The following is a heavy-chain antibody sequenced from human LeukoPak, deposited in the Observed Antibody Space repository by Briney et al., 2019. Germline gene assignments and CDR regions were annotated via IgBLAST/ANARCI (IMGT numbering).Heavy chain of an antibody. CDR2: ISFDGSNK. CDR3: ARDPDYGGNGRLGFEY. CDR1: GFTFTAYA. Sequence: GRSLRLSCAASGFTFTAYALHWVRQAPGKGLEWVALISFDGSNKYYADSVKGRFTISRDNPNNTLYLQMNSLRADDTAVYYCARDPDYGGNGRLGFEYWGQGTLVTVSS. V-gene: IGHV3-30-3*01. D-gene: IGHD4-23*01. J-gene: IGHJ4*02.